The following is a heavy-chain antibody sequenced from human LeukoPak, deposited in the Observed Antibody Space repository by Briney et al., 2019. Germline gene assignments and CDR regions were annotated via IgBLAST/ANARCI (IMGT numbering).Heavy chain of an antibody. D-gene: IGHD2-8*01. CDR2: LYTTGGT. CDR1: GGSISSYY. CDR3: ARRPIVLMVYAREDWFDP. V-gene: IGHV4-4*07. J-gene: IGHJ5*02. Sequence: AETLSLTCTVSGGSISSYYWSWIRQPAGKELEWIGSLYTTGGTYYNPSLKSRVTISVDTSKNQFSLKLSSVTAADTAVYYCARRPIVLMVYAREDWFDPWGQGTLVTV.